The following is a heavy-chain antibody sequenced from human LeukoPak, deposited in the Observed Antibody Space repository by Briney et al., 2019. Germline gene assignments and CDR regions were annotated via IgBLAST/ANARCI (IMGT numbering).Heavy chain of an antibody. J-gene: IGHJ4*02. V-gene: IGHV5-51*01. Sequence: GESLKISCRGSGYSFTSYWIGWVRQMPGKGLEWMGIIYPGDSDTRYNPSFQGQVTISADKSISTAYLQWTGQKASDTARYCCARASSGYFNYWGQGTLVTVSS. CDR3: ARASSGYFNY. CDR2: IYPGDSDT. CDR1: GYSFTSYW. D-gene: IGHD3-22*01.